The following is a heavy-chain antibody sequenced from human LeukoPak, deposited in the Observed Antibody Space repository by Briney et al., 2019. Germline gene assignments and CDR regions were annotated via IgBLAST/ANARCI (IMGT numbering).Heavy chain of an antibody. J-gene: IGHJ6*02. V-gene: IGHV1-69*01. CDR1: GGTFSSYA. CDR2: IIPIFGTA. CDR3: ARAETPNYYYYGMDV. Sequence: SVKVSCKASGGTFSSYAISWVRQAPGQGLEWMGGIIPIFGTANYAQKFQGRVTITADESTSTAYTELSSLRSEDTAVYYCARAETPNYYYYGMDVWGQGTTVTVSS.